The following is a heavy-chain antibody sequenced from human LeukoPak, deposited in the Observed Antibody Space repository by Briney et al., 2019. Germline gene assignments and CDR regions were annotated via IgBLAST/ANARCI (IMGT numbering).Heavy chain of an antibody. V-gene: IGHV3-23*01. CDR1: GITFSSYG. CDR2: ISSTGGTT. D-gene: IGHD3-16*01. J-gene: IGHJ4*02. CDR3: AKDLPYVSGCDY. Sequence: GGTLRLSCAASGITFSSYGMSWVRQAPGKGLEWVSSISSTGGTTYYADSVKGRFTISRDNSKNTLYLQMNSLRAEDTAVYYCAKDLPYVSGCDYWGQGTLVTVSS.